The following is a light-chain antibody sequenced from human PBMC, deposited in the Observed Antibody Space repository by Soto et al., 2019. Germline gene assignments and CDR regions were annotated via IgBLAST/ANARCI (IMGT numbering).Light chain of an antibody. CDR3: QKYNSAPFT. CDR1: QSVSSN. V-gene: IGKV3-15*01. Sequence: EILLTQSPATLSVSLGEICTLSGRASQSVSSNLAWYQQKPGQAPRLLIYGASTRATGIPARFSGSGSGTDCTLTISSLQPEDVATYYCQKYNSAPFTFGPGTKVDIK. J-gene: IGKJ3*01. CDR2: GAS.